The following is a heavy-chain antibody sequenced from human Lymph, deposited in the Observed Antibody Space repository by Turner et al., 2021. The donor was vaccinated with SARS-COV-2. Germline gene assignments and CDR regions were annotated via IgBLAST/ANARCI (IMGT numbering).Heavy chain of an antibody. CDR3: ARDLQLYGMDV. CDR1: GFTVSSNY. D-gene: IGHD1-1*01. V-gene: IGHV3-53*02. Sequence: EVQLVETGGGLIQPGGSLRLSCAASGFTVSSNYMTWVRQAPGKGLEWVSLIYSSGSTYYADSVKGRFTISRDNSKNTRYLQMNSLRAEYTAIYYCARDLQLYGMDVWGQGTTVTVSS. CDR2: IYSSGST. J-gene: IGHJ6*02.